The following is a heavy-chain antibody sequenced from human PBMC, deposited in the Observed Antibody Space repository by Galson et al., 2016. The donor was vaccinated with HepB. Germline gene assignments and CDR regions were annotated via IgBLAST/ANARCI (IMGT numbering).Heavy chain of an antibody. CDR1: GFTFSIHD. CDR2: IETAGDT. V-gene: IGHV3-13*01. Sequence: SLRLSCAASGFTFSIHDMHWVRQAPGKGLEWVSAIETAGDTYYPDSVKGRFTISRENAKNSLYLQMNDLRAGDTAVYYCARGKSLLTMPWNYGLDVWGKRTAVTVSS. J-gene: IGHJ6*04. CDR3: ARGKSLLTMPWNYGLDV. D-gene: IGHD1-1*01.